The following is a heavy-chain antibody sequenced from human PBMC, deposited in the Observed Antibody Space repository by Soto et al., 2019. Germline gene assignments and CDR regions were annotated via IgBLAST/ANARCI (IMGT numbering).Heavy chain of an antibody. CDR3: ASRPERKSYYDFWSGYYNPVAFDY. D-gene: IGHD3-3*01. V-gene: IGHV1-2*04. J-gene: IGHJ4*02. Sequence: ASVKVSCKASGYTFTGYYMHWMRQAPGQGLEWMGWINPNSGETDYAQNFQGWVTMTRNISISTAYMELSRLRSEDTAVYYCASRPERKSYYDFWSGYYNPVAFDYWGQGTLVTVSS. CDR2: INPNSGET. CDR1: GYTFTGYY.